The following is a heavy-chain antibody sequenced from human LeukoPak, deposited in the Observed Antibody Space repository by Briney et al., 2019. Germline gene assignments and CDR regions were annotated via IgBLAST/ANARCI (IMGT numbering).Heavy chain of an antibody. CDR1: GGSISSGGYY. CDR3: ARAGGFFSPFGY. J-gene: IGHJ4*02. CDR2: LCYSGST. D-gene: IGHD3-16*01. Sequence: SETLSLTCTVSGGSISSGGYYWSWIRQHPGKGLEWIGYLCYSGSTYYNPSLKSRVTISVDTSKNQFSLKLSSVTAADTAVYYCARAGGFFSPFGYWGQGTLVTVSS. V-gene: IGHV4-31*03.